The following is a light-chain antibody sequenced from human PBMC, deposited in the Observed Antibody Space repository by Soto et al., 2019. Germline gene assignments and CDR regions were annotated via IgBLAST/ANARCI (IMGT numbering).Light chain of an antibody. CDR2: LEGSGSY. CDR1: SGHSSYI. Sequence: QPVLTQSSSASASLGSSVKLTCTLSSGHSSYIIAWHQQQPGKAPRYLMKLEGSGSYNKGSGVPDRFSGSSSGADRYLTISNLLLEDEDDYYCETWDFNTRVFGGGTKLTVL. CDR3: ETWDFNTRV. J-gene: IGLJ3*02. V-gene: IGLV4-60*02.